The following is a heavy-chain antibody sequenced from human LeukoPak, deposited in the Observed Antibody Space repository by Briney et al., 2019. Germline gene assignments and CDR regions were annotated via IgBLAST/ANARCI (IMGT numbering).Heavy chain of an antibody. J-gene: IGHJ4*02. V-gene: IGHV1-2*02. Sequence: ASVKASCKASGYTFTGYYMHWVRQAPGQGLEWMGWINPNSGGTNYAQKFQGRVTMTRDTSISTAYMELSRLRSDDTAVYYCARNYCVVVCDWENYFYNCGQGTLVTVSS. CDR1: GYTFTGYY. CDR3: ARNYCVVVCDWENYFYN. CDR2: INPNSGGT. D-gene: IGHD2-21*01.